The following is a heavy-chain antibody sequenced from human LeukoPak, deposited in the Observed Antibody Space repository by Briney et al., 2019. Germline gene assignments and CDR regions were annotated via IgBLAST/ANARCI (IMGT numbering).Heavy chain of an antibody. CDR2: ISYDGSNK. CDR3: ARRLDVLDY. J-gene: IGHJ4*02. D-gene: IGHD1-1*01. Sequence: SCKASGYTFTNYAMHGVRQAPGKGLEWVAVISYDGSNKYYADSVKGRFTISRDNSKNTLYLQMNSLRAEDTAVYYCARRLDVLDYWGQGTLVTVSS. CDR1: GYTFTNYA. V-gene: IGHV3-30*04.